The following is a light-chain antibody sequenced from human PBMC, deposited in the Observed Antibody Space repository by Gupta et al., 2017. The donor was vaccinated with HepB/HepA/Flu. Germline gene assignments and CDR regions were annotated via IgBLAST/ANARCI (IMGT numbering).Light chain of an antibody. CDR2: GDS. CDR1: SSNIGADFD. J-gene: IGLJ1*01. Sequence: QSVLTQPPSVSGAPGPRVTISCTGSSSNIGADFDVHWYQQVPGAAPKLLIYGDSSRPSGVPDRFSGSKSGTSASLAITGLQAEDEADYYCQSYDSSLSGGVFGTGTKVTVL. CDR3: QSYDSSLSGGV. V-gene: IGLV1-40*01.